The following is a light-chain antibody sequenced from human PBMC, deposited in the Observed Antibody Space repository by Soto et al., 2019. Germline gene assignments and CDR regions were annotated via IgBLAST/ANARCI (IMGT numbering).Light chain of an antibody. CDR1: SSDVGGYNY. CDR3: SSYAGSNNLGV. J-gene: IGLJ2*01. V-gene: IGLV2-8*01. Sequence: QSALTQPPSASGSPGRSITISCTGTSSDVGGYNYVSWYQQHPGKAPKLMIYEVNERPSGVPDRFSGSKSGNTASLTVSGLQAEDEADYYCSSYAGSNNLGVFGGGTKLTVL. CDR2: EVN.